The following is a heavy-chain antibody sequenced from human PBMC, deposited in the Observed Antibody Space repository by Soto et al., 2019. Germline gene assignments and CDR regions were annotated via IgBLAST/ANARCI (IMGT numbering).Heavy chain of an antibody. J-gene: IGHJ4*02. Sequence: GGSLRLSCAASGLTFSSYAMSWVRQAPGKGLEWVSAISGSGGSTYYADSVKGRFTISRDNSKNTLYLQMNSLRAEDTALYYCAKGMTTVQSPIDYWGQGTLVTVSS. D-gene: IGHD4-4*01. CDR3: AKGMTTVQSPIDY. V-gene: IGHV3-23*01. CDR2: ISGSGGST. CDR1: GLTFSSYA.